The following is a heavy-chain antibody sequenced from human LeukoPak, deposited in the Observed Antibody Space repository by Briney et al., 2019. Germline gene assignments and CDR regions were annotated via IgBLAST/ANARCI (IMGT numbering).Heavy chain of an antibody. CDR1: GFTFSSFG. CDR2: ISYDGSNK. Sequence: GGSLRLSCATSGFTFSSFGMHWVRQAPGKGLEWVAVISYDGSNKYYADSVKGRFTISRDNSKNTLYLQMNSLRAEDTAVYYCARVWVNSSSTNWFDPWGQGTLVTVSS. CDR3: ARVWVNSSSTNWFDP. J-gene: IGHJ5*02. V-gene: IGHV3-30*19. D-gene: IGHD6-13*01.